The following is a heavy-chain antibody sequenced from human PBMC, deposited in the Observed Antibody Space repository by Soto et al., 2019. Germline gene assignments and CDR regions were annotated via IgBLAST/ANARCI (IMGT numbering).Heavy chain of an antibody. V-gene: IGHV4-31*03. CDR1: GGSISSGGYY. J-gene: IGHJ4*02. D-gene: IGHD3-3*01. CDR3: AVLGTYYDFWSGPGHFDY. Sequence: LSLTCTVSGGSISSGGYYWSWIRQHPGKGLEWIGHIYYSGSTYYNPSLKSRVTISVDTSKNQFSLKLSSVTAADTAVYYCAVLGTYYDFWSGPGHFDYWGQGTLVTVSS. CDR2: IYYSGST.